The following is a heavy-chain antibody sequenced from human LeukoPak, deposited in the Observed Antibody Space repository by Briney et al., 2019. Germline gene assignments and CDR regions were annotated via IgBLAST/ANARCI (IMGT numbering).Heavy chain of an antibody. J-gene: IGHJ4*02. Sequence: PGGSLRLSCAASEFSVGSNYMTWVRQAPGKGLEWVAFIRYDGSNKYYADSVKGRFTISRDNSKNTLYLQMNSLRAEDTAVYYCAKGYYYGSGSYLNYWGQGTLVTVSS. D-gene: IGHD3-10*01. V-gene: IGHV3-30*02. CDR2: IRYDGSNK. CDR1: EFSVGSNY. CDR3: AKGYYYGSGSYLNY.